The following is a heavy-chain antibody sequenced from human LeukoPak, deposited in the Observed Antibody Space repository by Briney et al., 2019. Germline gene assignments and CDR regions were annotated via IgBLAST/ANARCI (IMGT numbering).Heavy chain of an antibody. D-gene: IGHD3-9*01. CDR1: GYSISSGYY. J-gene: IGHJ4*02. Sequence: PSETLSLTCAVSGYSISSGYYWGWIRQPPGKGLEWIGSIYHSGSTYYNPSLKSRVTISVDTSKNQFSLKLSSVTAADTAVYYCARHLTYYDILTGHKPLYYFDYWGQGTLVTVSS. CDR3: ARHLTYYDILTGHKPLYYFDY. V-gene: IGHV4-38-2*01. CDR2: IYHSGST.